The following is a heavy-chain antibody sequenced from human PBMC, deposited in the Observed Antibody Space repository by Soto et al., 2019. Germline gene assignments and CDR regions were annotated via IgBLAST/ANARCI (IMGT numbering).Heavy chain of an antibody. J-gene: IGHJ4*02. CDR2: IIPIFGTA. CDR3: ARAPGQWELPLPFDY. Sequence: SVKVSCKASGGTFSSYAISGVRQAPGQGLEWMGGIIPIFGTANYAQKFQGRVTITADESTSTAYMELSSLRSEDTAVYYCARAPGQWELPLPFDYWGQGTLVTVSS. V-gene: IGHV1-69*13. CDR1: GGTFSSYA. D-gene: IGHD1-26*01.